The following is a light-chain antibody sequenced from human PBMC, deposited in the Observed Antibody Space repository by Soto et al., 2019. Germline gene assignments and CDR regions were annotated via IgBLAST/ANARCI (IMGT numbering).Light chain of an antibody. CDR1: SSDVGGFDY. J-gene: IGLJ1*01. V-gene: IGLV2-14*01. Sequence: QSALTQPASVSASLGQSITISCTGTSSDVGGFDYVSWYQHHPGKAPKLIIYEVSNRPSGVSNRFSGSKSGNTASLTISGLQSEDEADYYCTSYRMSSNTVFGTGTKLTVL. CDR2: EVS. CDR3: TSYRMSSNTV.